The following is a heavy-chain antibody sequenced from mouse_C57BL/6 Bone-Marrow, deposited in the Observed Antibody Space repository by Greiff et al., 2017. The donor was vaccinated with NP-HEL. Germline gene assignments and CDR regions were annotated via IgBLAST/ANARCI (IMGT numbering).Heavy chain of an antibody. CDR1: GYSFTGYY. Sequence: EVQLQESGPELVKPGASVKISCKASGYSFTGYYMNWVKQSPEKSLEWIGEINPSTGGTTYNQKFKAKATLTVDKSSSTAYMQLKSLTSEDSAVYYCARGDYGSSWGQGTTLTVSS. CDR2: INPSTGGT. CDR3: ARGDYGSS. D-gene: IGHD1-1*01. V-gene: IGHV1-42*01. J-gene: IGHJ2*01.